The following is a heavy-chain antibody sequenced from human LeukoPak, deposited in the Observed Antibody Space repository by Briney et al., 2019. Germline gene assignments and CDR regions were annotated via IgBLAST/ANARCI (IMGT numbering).Heavy chain of an antibody. D-gene: IGHD3-3*01. CDR1: GFTFSHHW. V-gene: IGHV3-7*01. CDR2: IKEDGSEK. CDR3: ARLNWNYADY. Sequence: GGSLRLSCTASGFTFSHHWMTWVRQAPEKGLEWVANIKEDGSEKDYVDSVKGRFTISRDNGKNSLYLQMNSLRGEDTAVYYCARLNWNYADYWGQGTLVTASS. J-gene: IGHJ4*02.